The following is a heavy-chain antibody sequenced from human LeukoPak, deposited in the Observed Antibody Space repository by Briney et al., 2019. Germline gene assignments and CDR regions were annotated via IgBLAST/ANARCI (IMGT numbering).Heavy chain of an antibody. D-gene: IGHD3/OR15-3a*01. CDR3: ARIRGTGSYDAFDI. Sequence: SETLSLTCTVSGGSISSYYWSWIRQPAGKGLEWIERIYTSGSTNYNPSLKSRVTMSVDTSKNQFSLKLSSVTAADTAVYYCARIRGTGSYDAFDIWGQGTMVTVSS. CDR1: GGSISSYY. CDR2: IYTSGST. V-gene: IGHV4-4*07. J-gene: IGHJ3*02.